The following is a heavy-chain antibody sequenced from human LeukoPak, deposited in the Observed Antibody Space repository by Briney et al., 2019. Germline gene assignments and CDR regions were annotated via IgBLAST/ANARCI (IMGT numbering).Heavy chain of an antibody. V-gene: IGHV4-59*08. CDR1: GGSISSYY. CDR3: ARHYDSTDYWYYFDY. CDR2: IYYSGST. J-gene: IGHJ4*02. D-gene: IGHD3-22*01. Sequence: SETLSLTCTASGGSISSYYWSWIRQPPVKGLEWIGYIYYSGSTYYNPSLKSRVTISVDTSKNQFSLRLSSVTAADTAVYYCARHYDSTDYWYYFDYWGQGTLVTVSS.